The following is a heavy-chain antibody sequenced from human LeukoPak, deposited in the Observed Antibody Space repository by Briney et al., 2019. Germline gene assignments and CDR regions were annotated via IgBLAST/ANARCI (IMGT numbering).Heavy chain of an antibody. CDR3: ARCYGSGSFPDYYYYYMDV. J-gene: IGHJ6*03. D-gene: IGHD3-10*01. Sequence: ASVKVSCKASGGTFRSYAISWVRQAPGQGLEWMGGIIPIFGTANYAQKFQGRVTITTDESTSTAYMELSSLRSEDTAVYYCARCYGSGSFPDYYYYYMDVWGKGTTVTVSS. CDR2: IIPIFGTA. V-gene: IGHV1-69*05. CDR1: GGTFRSYA.